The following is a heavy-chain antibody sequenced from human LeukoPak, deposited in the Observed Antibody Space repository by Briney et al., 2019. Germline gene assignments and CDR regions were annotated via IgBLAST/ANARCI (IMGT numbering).Heavy chain of an antibody. CDR3: ARDAYGMDV. Sequence: PGGSLRLSCAASGFTFSSYAMHWVRQAPGKGLEWVAVISYDGSNKYYADSVKGRFTISRDNSKNTLYLQMSSLRAEDTAVYYCARDAYGMDVWGQGTTVTVSS. V-gene: IGHV3-30-3*01. CDR1: GFTFSSYA. J-gene: IGHJ6*02. CDR2: ISYDGSNK.